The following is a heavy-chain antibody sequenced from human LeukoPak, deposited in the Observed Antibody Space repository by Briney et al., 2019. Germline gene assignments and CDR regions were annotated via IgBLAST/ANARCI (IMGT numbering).Heavy chain of an antibody. CDR1: GFIFSDYS. J-gene: IGHJ3*02. D-gene: IGHD2-15*01. CDR3: ARVHCSGRGCFQRCDGFHI. CDR2: ISSDSGYI. V-gene: IGHV3-21*01. Sequence: GGSLRLSCAASGFIFSDYSMNWVRQAPGKGLEWVSSISSDSGYIYYADSVRGRFTVSRDNAKSSLFLQMNSLRDDDTAVYYCARVHCSGRGCFQRCDGFHIWGQGTVVTVSS.